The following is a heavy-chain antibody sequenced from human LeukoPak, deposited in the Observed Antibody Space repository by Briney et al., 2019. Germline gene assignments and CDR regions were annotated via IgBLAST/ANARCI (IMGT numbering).Heavy chain of an antibody. CDR1: GFTFSNYW. V-gene: IGHV3-15*01. CDR2: IKRGSDGGTT. D-gene: IGHD2-15*01. Sequence: SGGSLRLSCAASGFTFSNYWMHWVRQAPGKGLEWVGRIKRGSDGGTTEYAAPVKGRFIISRDDSRNTLYLEMASLQIEDTAVYYCTTDPSVLVVGYWGQGTLVTVSS. CDR3: TTDPSVLVVGY. J-gene: IGHJ4*02.